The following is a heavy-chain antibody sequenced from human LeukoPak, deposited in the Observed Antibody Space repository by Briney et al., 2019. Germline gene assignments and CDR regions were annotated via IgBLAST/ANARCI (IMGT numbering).Heavy chain of an antibody. CDR2: ISSSSSTI. V-gene: IGHV3-48*04. J-gene: IGHJ4*02. D-gene: IGHD6-19*01. Sequence: PGGSLRLSCVASGFTFSSCSMNWVRQAPGKGLEWVSYISSSSSTIYYADSVKGRFTISRDNAKNSLYLQMNSLRAEDTAVYYCARDGPEEWLVPYFDYWGQGTLVTVSS. CDR1: GFTFSSCS. CDR3: ARDGPEEWLVPYFDY.